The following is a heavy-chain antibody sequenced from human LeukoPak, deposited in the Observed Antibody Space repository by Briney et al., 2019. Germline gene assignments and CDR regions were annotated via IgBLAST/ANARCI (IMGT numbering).Heavy chain of an antibody. Sequence: GGSLRLSCAAPGFTFSSYAMSWVRQAPGKGLEWVSAISGSGGSTYYADSVKGRFTISRDNSKNTLYLQMNSLRAEDTAVYYCARYNDGDMYYFDYWGQGTLVTVSS. D-gene: IGHD1-1*01. CDR3: ARYNDGDMYYFDY. CDR1: GFTFSSYA. CDR2: ISGSGGST. V-gene: IGHV3-23*01. J-gene: IGHJ4*02.